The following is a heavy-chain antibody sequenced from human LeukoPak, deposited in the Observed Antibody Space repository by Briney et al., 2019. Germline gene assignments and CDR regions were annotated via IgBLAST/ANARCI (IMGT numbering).Heavy chain of an antibody. J-gene: IGHJ4*02. CDR3: ARGLGRGFGKHYFDS. CDR2: INYSGST. Sequence: SETLSLTCTVSGGSVSSTSYYWGWIRQPPGKGLEWIGSINYSGSTYYNPSLKSRVTISVDTSKNQFSLKLTALTDADTAVYYCARGLGRGFGKHYFDSWGQGTLVTVSS. V-gene: IGHV4-39*01. CDR1: GGSVSSTSYY. D-gene: IGHD6-19*01.